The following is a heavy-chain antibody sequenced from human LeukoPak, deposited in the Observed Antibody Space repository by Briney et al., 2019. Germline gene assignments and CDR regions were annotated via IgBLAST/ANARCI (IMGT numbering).Heavy chain of an antibody. CDR3: AKVDNGGKQLWLDY. CDR2: ISYDGTTK. V-gene: IGHV3-30*18. Sequence: GGSLRLSCAASGFTFSSYGMHWVRQAPGKGLEWVAVISYDGTTKYYTDSVNGRFTISRDNSKNTLYLQMNSLRAEDTAVYHCAKVDNGGKQLWLDYWGQGTPVTVSS. D-gene: IGHD5-18*01. J-gene: IGHJ4*02. CDR1: GFTFSSYG.